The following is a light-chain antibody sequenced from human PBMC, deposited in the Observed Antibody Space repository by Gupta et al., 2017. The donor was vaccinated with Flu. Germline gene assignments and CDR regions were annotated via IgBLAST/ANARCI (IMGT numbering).Light chain of an antibody. Sequence: LPNQYVYWFQQRPGQAPALLIYNDTERPSGIPERFSASGSGTSVTLSISGVQGEDEADYYCQSADSTSTDYVFGAGTKVTVL. V-gene: IGLV3-25*03. CDR3: QSADSTSTDYV. CDR1: LPNQY. CDR2: NDT. J-gene: IGLJ1*01.